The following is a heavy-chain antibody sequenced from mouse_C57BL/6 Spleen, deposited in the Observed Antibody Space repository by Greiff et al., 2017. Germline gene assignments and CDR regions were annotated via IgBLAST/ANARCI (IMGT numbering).Heavy chain of an antibody. CDR2: INPSTGGT. V-gene: IGHV1-42*01. Sequence: EVQLQQSGPELVKPGASVKISCKASGYSFTGYYMNWVKQSPEKSLEWIGEINPSTGGTTYNQKFKAKATLTVDKSSSTAYMQLKSLTSEDSAVYYCARGGGGLPSSSYWGQGTLVTVSA. D-gene: IGHD2-4*01. CDR1: GYSFTGYY. J-gene: IGHJ3*01. CDR3: ARGGGGLPSSSY.